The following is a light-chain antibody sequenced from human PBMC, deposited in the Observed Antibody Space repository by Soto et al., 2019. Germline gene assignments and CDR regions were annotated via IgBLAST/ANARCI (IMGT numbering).Light chain of an antibody. CDR1: QSVSSY. J-gene: IGKJ4*01. V-gene: IGKV3-11*01. CDR2: GAP. Sequence: IVLTQTPAILSLSPGERATLSCRASQSVSSYLAWYQQKPGQAPRLLIYGAPTRATGIPARFSGSGSGTDFTLTISRLQPEDFAVYYYQQRPNGFGGGTKVDIK. CDR3: QQRPNG.